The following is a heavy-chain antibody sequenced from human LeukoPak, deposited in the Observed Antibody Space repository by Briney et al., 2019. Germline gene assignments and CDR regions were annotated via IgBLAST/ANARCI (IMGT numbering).Heavy chain of an antibody. Sequence: SETLSLTCAVSGGSISSSNWWSWVRQPPGKGLEWIGEIYHSGSTNYNSSLKSRVTISVDKSKSRFSMKLSSMTAADTAVYYCARVSFDSSGYVFDYWGQGTLVTVSS. D-gene: IGHD3-22*01. J-gene: IGHJ4*02. CDR2: IYHSGST. V-gene: IGHV4-4*02. CDR1: GGSISSSNW. CDR3: ARVSFDSSGYVFDY.